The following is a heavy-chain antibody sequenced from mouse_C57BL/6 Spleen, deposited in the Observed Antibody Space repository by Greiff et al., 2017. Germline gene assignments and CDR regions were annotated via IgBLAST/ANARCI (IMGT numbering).Heavy chain of an antibody. CDR3: ARPKGGHYGSSYVDWYFDV. J-gene: IGHJ1*03. V-gene: IGHV1-62-2*01. Sequence: VQLQQSGAELVKPGASVKLSCKASGYTFTEYTIHWVKQRSGQGLEWIGWFYPGSGSIKYNEKFKDKATLTADKSSSTVYIELSRLTSEDSAVYFCARPKGGHYGSSYVDWYFDVWGTGTTVTVFS. CDR2: FYPGSGSI. CDR1: GYTFTEYT. D-gene: IGHD1-1*01.